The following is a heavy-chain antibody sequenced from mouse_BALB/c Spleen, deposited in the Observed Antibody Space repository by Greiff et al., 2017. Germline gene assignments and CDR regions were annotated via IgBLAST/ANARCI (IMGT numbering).Heavy chain of an antibody. V-gene: IGHV1-7*01. CDR3: ARDGYYERNYFDY. D-gene: IGHD2-3*01. J-gene: IGHJ2*01. Sequence: VKLMESGAELAKPGASVKMSCKASGYTFTSYWMHWVKQRPGQGLEWIGYINPSTGYTEYNQKFKDKATLTADKSSSTAYMQLSSLTSEDSAVYYCARDGYYERNYFDYWGQGTTLTVSS. CDR2: INPSTGYT. CDR1: GYTFTSYW.